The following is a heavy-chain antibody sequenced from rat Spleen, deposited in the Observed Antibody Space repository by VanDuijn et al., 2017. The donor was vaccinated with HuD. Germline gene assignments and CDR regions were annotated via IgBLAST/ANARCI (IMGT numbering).Heavy chain of an antibody. CDR1: GFTFSNYD. CDR2: ITDTGGST. D-gene: IGHD1-12*01. V-gene: IGHV5S23*01. J-gene: IGHJ3*01. CDR3: TPYEGGSAY. Sequence: EVQLVESGGGLVRPGGSLKLSCAASGFTFSNYDMAWVRQAPGKGLEWVASITDTGGSTYYPDSVKGRFTISRDNAKSTLYLQMNSLRSEDTATYYCTPYEGGSAYWGQGTLVTVSS.